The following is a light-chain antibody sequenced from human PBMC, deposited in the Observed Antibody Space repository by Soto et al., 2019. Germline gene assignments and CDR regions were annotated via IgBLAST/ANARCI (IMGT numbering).Light chain of an antibody. V-gene: IGKV3-11*01. CDR3: QQRSNWPLT. CDR1: QSVNRY. CDR2: DTS. Sequence: EIVLTQSPATLSLSPGERATLSCRASQSVNRYLAWYQQKPGQAPRLLMYDTSFRATGIPARFSGSGSGTDFSLTISSLEPEDFAIYYWQQRSNWPLTFGGGTKVEIK. J-gene: IGKJ4*01.